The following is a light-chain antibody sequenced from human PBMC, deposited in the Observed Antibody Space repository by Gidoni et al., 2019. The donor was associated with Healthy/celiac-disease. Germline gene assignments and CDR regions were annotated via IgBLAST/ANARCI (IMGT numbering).Light chain of an antibody. J-gene: IGKJ4*01. V-gene: IGKV1-39*01. CDR1: QSISSY. CDR3: QQSDSTPPT. CDR2: AAS. Sequence: DIQMTQSPSSLSASVGDRVTITCRASQSISSYLNWYQQKPGKAPKLLIYAASSLQSGVPSRFSGSVDGRDITLTTRRLQNEEFATYYCQQSDSTPPTFGGGTKVEIK.